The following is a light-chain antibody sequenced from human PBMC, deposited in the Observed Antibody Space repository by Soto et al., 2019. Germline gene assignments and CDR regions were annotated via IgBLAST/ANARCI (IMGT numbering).Light chain of an antibody. CDR3: HQYGSSRNT. CDR2: GAS. V-gene: IGKV3-20*01. CDR1: QSVRSNY. Sequence: MVLTQSPGTLSLSPGERATLSCRASQSVRSNYLAWYQQKPGQAPRLVIYGASNRATGIPDRFSGSGSGTDFTLTISRLEPGDFAVYYCHQYGSSRNTFGQGTKLEIK. J-gene: IGKJ2*01.